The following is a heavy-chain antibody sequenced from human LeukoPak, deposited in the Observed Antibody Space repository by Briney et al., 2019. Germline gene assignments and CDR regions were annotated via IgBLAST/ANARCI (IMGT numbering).Heavy chain of an antibody. CDR3: VREREGSNSEH. J-gene: IGHJ1*01. V-gene: IGHV3-53*01. Sequence: GGSLRLACASSGFTVSNNRLSWVRQAPGWGLEWVSTIYSDGNTYYPDSVKGRFTISRDGSKNTLYLQLNSLRTEDTAIYYCVREREGSNSEHWGQGTLATVSS. CDR2: IYSDGNT. D-gene: IGHD1-26*01. CDR1: GFTVSNNR.